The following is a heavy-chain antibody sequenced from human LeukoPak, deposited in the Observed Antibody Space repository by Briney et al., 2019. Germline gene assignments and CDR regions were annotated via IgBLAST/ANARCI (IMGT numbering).Heavy chain of an antibody. J-gene: IGHJ4*02. CDR1: GFTFSSYE. D-gene: IGHD1-26*01. CDR2: ISSSGSTI. CDR3: AREVESGNYAFDF. V-gene: IGHV3-48*03. Sequence: VGSLRLSCAASGFTFSSYEMNWVRQAPGKGLEWVSYISSSGSTIYYADSVKGRFTISRDNAKNSLFLQMNSLRAEDTAVYYCAREVESGNYAFDFWGQGTLVTVPS.